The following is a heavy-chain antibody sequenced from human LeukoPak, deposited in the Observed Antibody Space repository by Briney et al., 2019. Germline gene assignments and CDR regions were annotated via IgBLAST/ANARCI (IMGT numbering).Heavy chain of an antibody. J-gene: IGHJ6*03. CDR1: RGSISSGSYY. CDR3: ARGLREFGYYYYHMDV. Sequence: SETLSLTCTVSRGSISSGSYYWGWIRQPPGKGLEWIGEINDSGRINYNPSLKSRVTISLDTSKNQFSLKLRSVTAADTAVYYCARGLREFGYYYYHMDVWDIGTTVTVSS. D-gene: IGHD3-10*01. CDR2: INDSGRI. V-gene: IGHV4-39*07.